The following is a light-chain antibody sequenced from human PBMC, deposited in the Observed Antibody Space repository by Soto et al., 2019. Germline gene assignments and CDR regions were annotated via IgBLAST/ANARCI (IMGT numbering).Light chain of an antibody. J-gene: IGLJ2*01. V-gene: IGLV2-23*03. CDR2: EGS. Sequence: QSVLTQPASVSGSPGQSITISCTGTSSDVGSYNLVSWYQQHPGKAPKLMIYEGSKRPSGVSNRFSGSKSGNTASLTISGLQAEDEADYYCCSYAGSSTFHVVFDGGTKLTVL. CDR1: SSDVGSYNL. CDR3: CSYAGSSTFHVV.